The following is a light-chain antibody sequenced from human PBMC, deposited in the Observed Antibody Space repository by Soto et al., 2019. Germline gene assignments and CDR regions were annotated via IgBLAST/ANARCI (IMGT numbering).Light chain of an antibody. CDR1: QSISSSY. CDR2: GAS. CDR3: QQYASRPWT. V-gene: IGKV3-20*01. J-gene: IGKJ1*01. Sequence: EIVLTQSPGTLSLSPGERATLSCRASQSISSSYLAWYQQKPGQAPRLLLYGASSRATGIPDRFDGGGSGTDFTLTISRLEPEDFAVYYCQQYASRPWTFGQGTRVDI.